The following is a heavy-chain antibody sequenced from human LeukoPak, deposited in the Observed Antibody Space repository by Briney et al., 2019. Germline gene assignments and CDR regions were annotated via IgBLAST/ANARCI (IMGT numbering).Heavy chain of an antibody. CDR3: VKDARGTRYSYGYLGY. CDR1: GFTFSSYA. D-gene: IGHD5-18*01. J-gene: IGHJ4*02. CDR2: ISSNGGST. V-gene: IGHV3-64D*06. Sequence: GGSLRLSCSASGFTFSSYAFHWVRQAPGKGLEYVSAISSNGGSTYYADSVKGRFTISRDNSKNTLCLQMSSLRAEDTAVYYCVKDARGTRYSYGYLGYWGQGTLVTVSS.